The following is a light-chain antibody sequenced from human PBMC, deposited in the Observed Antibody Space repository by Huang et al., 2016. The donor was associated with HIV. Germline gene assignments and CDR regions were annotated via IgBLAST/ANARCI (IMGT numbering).Light chain of an antibody. CDR1: QSIGNS. V-gene: IGKV6-21*02. CDR3: HQSRSFPYT. Sequence: DIVLTQSPDFQSVTPKEKVTITCRASQSIGNSLHWDQQKPGQSPSLLIKYASQSNSGVPSRLSGSGFGTDFTLTINSLESEDAATYYCHQSRSFPYTFGQGTRLEIK. CDR2: YAS. J-gene: IGKJ2*01.